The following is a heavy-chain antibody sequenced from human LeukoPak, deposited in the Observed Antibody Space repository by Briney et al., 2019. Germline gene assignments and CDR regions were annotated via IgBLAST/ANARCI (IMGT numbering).Heavy chain of an antibody. V-gene: IGHV4-59*01. J-gene: IGHJ4*02. CDR2: IYYSGST. D-gene: IGHD3-22*01. CDR1: GGSISSYY. CDR3: ARVTGYVIEDYFDY. Sequence: SETLSLTCTVSGGSISSYYWSWIRQPPGKGLEWIGYIYYSGSTNYNPSLKSRVTISVDTSKNQFSLKLRPVTAADTAVYYCARVTGYVIEDYFDYWGQGTLVTVSS.